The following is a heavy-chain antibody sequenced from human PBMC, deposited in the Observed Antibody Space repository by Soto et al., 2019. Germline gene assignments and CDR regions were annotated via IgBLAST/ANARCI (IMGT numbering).Heavy chain of an antibody. V-gene: IGHV1-2*02. CDR1: GGTFSSYA. J-gene: IGHJ2*01. CDR3: ARDGYDLWYFDL. Sequence: ASVKVSCKASGGTFSSYAISWVRQAPGQGLEWMGWINPNSGGTNYAQKFQGRVTMTRDTSISTAYMELSRLRSDDTAVYYCARDGYDLWYFDLWGRGTLVTVSS. D-gene: IGHD5-12*01. CDR2: INPNSGGT.